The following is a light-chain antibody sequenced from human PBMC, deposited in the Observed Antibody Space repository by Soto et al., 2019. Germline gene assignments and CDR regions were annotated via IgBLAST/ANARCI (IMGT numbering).Light chain of an antibody. CDR3: QSYNSGLSGVV. CDR2: GNI. V-gene: IGLV1-40*01. J-gene: IGLJ3*02. Sequence: QSVLTQPPAVSGAPGQRVTISCSGSSSNIGSHYGVHWYQQIPGTAPKLLIYGNINRPYGVPDRFSGSRSDTSASLAITGLKAEDEADYYCQSYNSGLSGVVFGGGTKLTVL. CDR1: SSNIGSHYG.